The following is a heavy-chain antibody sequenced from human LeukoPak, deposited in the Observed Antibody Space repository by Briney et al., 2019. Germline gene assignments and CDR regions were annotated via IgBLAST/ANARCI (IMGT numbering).Heavy chain of an antibody. J-gene: IGHJ4*02. V-gene: IGHV3-23*01. Sequence: GGSLRLSCAASGFTLCSYSMSWGRPGPGKGVEWVSTISGSGGSTYYADSVKGRFTISRDNSKNTLYLQMNSLRAEDTAVYYCARTLRYFDWLPYLPDYWGQGTLVTVSS. CDR1: GFTLCSYS. D-gene: IGHD3-9*01. CDR2: ISGSGGST. CDR3: ARTLRYFDWLPYLPDY.